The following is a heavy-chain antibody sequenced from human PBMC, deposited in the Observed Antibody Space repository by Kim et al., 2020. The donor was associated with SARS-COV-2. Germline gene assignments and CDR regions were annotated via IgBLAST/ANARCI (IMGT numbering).Heavy chain of an antibody. Sequence: GGSLRLSCAASGFTFSSYAMSWVRQAPGEGLEWVSALIGSGGSTYYADSVKGRFTISRDNSKNTLYLQMNSLRAEVKAVYYCPKYEVLEQGLPHHPYYFDNWGQGTLVTVPS. V-gene: IGHV3-23*01. CDR1: GFTFSSYA. CDR3: PKYEVLEQGLPHHPYYFDN. D-gene: IGHD2-21*02. J-gene: IGHJ4*02. CDR2: LIGSGGST.